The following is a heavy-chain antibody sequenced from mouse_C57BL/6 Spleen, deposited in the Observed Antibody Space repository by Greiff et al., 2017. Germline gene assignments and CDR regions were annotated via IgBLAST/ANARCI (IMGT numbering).Heavy chain of an antibody. CDR2: INPNNGGT. Sequence: EVQGVESGPELVKPGASVKMSCKASGYTFTDYNMHWVKQSHGKSLEWIGYINPNNGGTSYNQKFKGKATLTVNKSSSTAYMELRSLTSEDSAVYYCARAYGSTLFDYWGQGTTLTVSS. J-gene: IGHJ2*01. CDR3: ARAYGSTLFDY. D-gene: IGHD1-1*01. CDR1: GYTFTDYN. V-gene: IGHV1-22*01.